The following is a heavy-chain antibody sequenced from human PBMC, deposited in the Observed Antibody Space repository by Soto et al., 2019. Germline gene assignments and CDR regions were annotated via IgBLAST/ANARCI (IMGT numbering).Heavy chain of an antibody. V-gene: IGHV3-23*01. J-gene: IGHJ6*03. CDR2: ISGSGGST. D-gene: IGHD3-9*01. CDR1: GFTFSSYA. CDR3: AKDSYDILTGYYTPGYYYYMAV. Sequence: GGSLRLSCAASGFTFSSYAMGWVRQAPGKGLXXXSDISGSGGSTYYADSVKGRFTISRDNSKNTLYLQMNSLRAEDTAVYYCAKDSYDILTGYYTPGYYYYMAVWGKGTTVTVSS.